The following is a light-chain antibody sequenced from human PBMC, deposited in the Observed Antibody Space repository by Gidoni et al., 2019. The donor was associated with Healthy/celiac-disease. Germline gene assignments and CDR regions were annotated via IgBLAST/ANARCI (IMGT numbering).Light chain of an antibody. J-gene: IGLJ3*02. CDR3: GTWDSSLSAV. Sequence: QSVLTPPHSVSAAPAQKVTISCSGSSSNLGNNYVSWYQQLPGTATKLLISDDNKPPSGIPDRFSGSKSGTSATRGITGLQTGDEADDYCGTWDSSLSAVFGGGTKLPVL. V-gene: IGLV1-51*01. CDR2: DDN. CDR1: SSNLGNNY.